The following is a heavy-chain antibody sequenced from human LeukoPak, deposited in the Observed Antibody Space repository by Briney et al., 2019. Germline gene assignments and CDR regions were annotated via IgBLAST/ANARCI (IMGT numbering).Heavy chain of an antibody. D-gene: IGHD3-16*01. CDR3: ARDGGRYDYVWGSPDY. CDR2: INPNSGGT. J-gene: IGHJ2*01. Sequence: ASVKVSCKASGYTFTGYCMHWVRQAPGQGLEWMGWINPNSGGTNYAQKFQGRVTMTRDTSISTAYMELSRLRSDDTAVYYCARDGGRYDYVWGSPDYWGRGTLVTVSS. V-gene: IGHV1-2*02. CDR1: GYTFTGYC.